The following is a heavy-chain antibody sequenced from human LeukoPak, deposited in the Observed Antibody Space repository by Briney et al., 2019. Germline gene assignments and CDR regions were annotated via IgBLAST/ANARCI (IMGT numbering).Heavy chain of an antibody. V-gene: IGHV3-13*02. CDR3: VRGACRYHCTYFHY. J-gene: IGHJ4*02. D-gene: IGHD1-14*01. Sequence: GVSLRLFCTPSGFTLGSHDMHWVRQIPGQGLAWVAPDSSGFHALFADCVQGLFTLSREDARNSLYLQIHSLRRRDTAVYFCVRGACRYHCTYFHYWGQGPVVTVSS. CDR2: DSSGFHA. CDR1: GFTLGSHD.